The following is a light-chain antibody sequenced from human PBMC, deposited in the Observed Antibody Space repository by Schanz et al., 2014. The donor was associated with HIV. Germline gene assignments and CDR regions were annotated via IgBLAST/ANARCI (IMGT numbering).Light chain of an antibody. Sequence: QSALTQPPSPSGTPGQSVTISCTGTSSDVGGYNYVAWYQQHPGKAPKLMIYEVSKLPSGVPYRFSGSKSGTSASRAITGLQADDEADYYCQSYDSSLSGSDVVFGGGTKLTVL. J-gene: IGLJ2*01. CDR2: EVS. V-gene: IGLV2-8*01. CDR3: QSYDSSLSGSDVV. CDR1: SSDVGGYNY.